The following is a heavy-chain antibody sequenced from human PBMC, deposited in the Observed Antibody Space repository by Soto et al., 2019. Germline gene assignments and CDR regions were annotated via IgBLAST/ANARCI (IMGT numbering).Heavy chain of an antibody. J-gene: IGHJ4*02. CDR3: AREYSSSIFDY. D-gene: IGHD6-6*01. CDR1: GGSISSYY. Sequence: SETLSLTCTVSGGSISSYYWSWIRQPPGKGLEWIGYIYYSGSTNYNPSLKSRVTISVDTSKNQFSLKLSSVTAADTAVYYCAREYSSSIFDYWGQGTLVTVSS. CDR2: IYYSGST. V-gene: IGHV4-59*01.